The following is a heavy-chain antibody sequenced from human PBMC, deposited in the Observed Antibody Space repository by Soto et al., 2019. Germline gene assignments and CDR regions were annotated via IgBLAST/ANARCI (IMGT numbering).Heavy chain of an antibody. J-gene: IGHJ3*02. D-gene: IGHD2-15*01. CDR2: IKSKTDGGTT. V-gene: IGHV3-15*01. Sequence: GGSLRLSCAASGFTFSTAWMSWVRQAPGKGLEWVGRIKSKTDGGTTDYAAPVKGRFTISRDDSKNTAYLQMNSLKTEDMAVYYCTRDPGYCSGGSCYSTDDAFDIWGQGTMVTVSS. CDR3: TRDPGYCSGGSCYSTDDAFDI. CDR1: GFTFSTAW.